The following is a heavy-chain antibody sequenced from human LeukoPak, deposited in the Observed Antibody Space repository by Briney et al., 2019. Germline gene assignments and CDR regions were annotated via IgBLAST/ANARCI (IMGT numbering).Heavy chain of an antibody. D-gene: IGHD3-22*01. CDR1: GGTFSNYV. V-gene: IGHV1-69*13. CDR3: ARTPKDYYDSSGYYGY. Sequence: SVKVSCKASGGTFSNYVISWVRQAPGQGLEWMGGIIPIFGTANYAQKFQGRVTITADESTSTAYMELSRLRSDDTAVYYCARTPKDYYDSSGYYGYWGQGTLVTVSS. CDR2: IIPIFGTA. J-gene: IGHJ4*02.